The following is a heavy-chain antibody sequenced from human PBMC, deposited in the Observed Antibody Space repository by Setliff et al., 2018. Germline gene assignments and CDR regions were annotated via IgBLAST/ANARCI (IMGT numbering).Heavy chain of an antibody. D-gene: IGHD3-22*01. CDR1: GGSISSYY. CDR3: ARSRGYKHDSSGYYYDHYYYYYMDV. V-gene: IGHV4-4*08. Sequence: TLSLTCTVSGGSISSYYWSWIRQPPGKGLEWIGYVYTSGSTNYNPSLKSRVTISVDTSKNQFSLKLSSVTAPDTAVYYCARSRGYKHDSSGYYYDHYYYYYMDVWGKGTPVTVSS. J-gene: IGHJ6*03. CDR2: VYTSGST.